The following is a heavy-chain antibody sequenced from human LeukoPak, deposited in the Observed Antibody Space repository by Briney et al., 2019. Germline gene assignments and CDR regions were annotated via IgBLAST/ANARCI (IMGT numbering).Heavy chain of an antibody. CDR2: INPNSGGT. Sequence: ASVKVSCKASGYTFTGYYTHWVRQAPGQGLEWMGWINPNSGGTNYAQKFQGRVTMTRDTSISTAYMELSRLRSDDTAVYYCARRFVDYYDSSGYLFRGLYYFDYWGQGTLVTVSS. CDR3: ARRFVDYYDSSGYLFRGLYYFDY. CDR1: GYTFTGYY. V-gene: IGHV1-2*02. J-gene: IGHJ4*02. D-gene: IGHD3-22*01.